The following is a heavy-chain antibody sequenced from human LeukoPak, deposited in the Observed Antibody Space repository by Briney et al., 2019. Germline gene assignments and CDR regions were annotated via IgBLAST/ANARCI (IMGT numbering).Heavy chain of an antibody. J-gene: IGHJ1*01. CDR3: AKDDPRSPYSSGWSEYFQH. V-gene: IGHV3-23*01. D-gene: IGHD6-13*01. Sequence: GGPLRLSCAASGFTFSSYAMSWVRQAPGKGLEWVSAISGSGGSTYYADSVKGRFTISRDNSKNTLYLQMNSLRAEDTAVYYCAKDDPRSPYSSGWSEYFQHWGQGTLVTVSS. CDR2: ISGSGGST. CDR1: GFTFSSYA.